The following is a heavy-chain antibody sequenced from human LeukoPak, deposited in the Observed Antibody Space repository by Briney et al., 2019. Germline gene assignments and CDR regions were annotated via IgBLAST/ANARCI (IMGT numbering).Heavy chain of an antibody. CDR3: ARQGTQHCSSTSCYELYSD. D-gene: IGHD2-2*01. J-gene: IGHJ4*02. V-gene: IGHV3-7*01. Sequence: GGSLRLSCAASGFTLSSYWMSWVRQAPGKGLEWLANINHEKYYVDSVKGRFTISRDNAKNSLYLQMNSLRAEDTAVYYCARQGTQHCSSTSCYELYSDWGQGTLVTVSS. CDR1: GFTLSSYW. CDR2: INHEK.